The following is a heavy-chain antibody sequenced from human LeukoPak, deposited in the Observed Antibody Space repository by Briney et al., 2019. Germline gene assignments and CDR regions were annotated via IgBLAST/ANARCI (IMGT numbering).Heavy chain of an antibody. D-gene: IGHD3-16*01. CDR2: ISSSGSTI. Sequence: PGGSLRLSCAASGFTFSSYEMNWVRQAPGKGLEWVSYISSSGSTIYYADSVKGRFTIPRDNAKNSLYLQMNSLRAEDTAVYYCARGMKGSYEGNPLDYWGQGTLVTVSS. CDR1: GFTFSSYE. J-gene: IGHJ4*02. V-gene: IGHV3-48*03. CDR3: ARGMKGSYEGNPLDY.